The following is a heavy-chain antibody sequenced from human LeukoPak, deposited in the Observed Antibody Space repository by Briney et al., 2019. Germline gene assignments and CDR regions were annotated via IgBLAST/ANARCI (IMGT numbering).Heavy chain of an antibody. J-gene: IGHJ4*02. CDR1: GFTFSSYA. Sequence: PGGSLRLSCAASGFTFSSYAMSWVRQAPGKGLEWVSAISGSGGSTYYADSVKGRFTISRDNSKNTLYLQMNSLRAEDTAVYYCARDSWNRGYSYGCDYWGQGTLVTVSS. CDR3: ARDSWNRGYSYGCDY. V-gene: IGHV3-23*01. D-gene: IGHD5-18*01. CDR2: ISGSGGST.